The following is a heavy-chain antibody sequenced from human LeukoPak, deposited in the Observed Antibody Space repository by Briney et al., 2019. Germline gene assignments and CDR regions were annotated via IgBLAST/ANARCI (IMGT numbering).Heavy chain of an antibody. V-gene: IGHV3-23*01. Sequence: PGGSLRLSCAAAGLTLSSNGMVWVRQAPGKGLEWVSSISSADDRTNYADSVKGRFTISRDTSKNTLYLQMNSLRVEDTAVYYCAKSPTWSGDKHYGTDVWGQGTTVTVSS. CDR3: AKSPTWSGDKHYGTDV. J-gene: IGHJ6*02. CDR2: ISSADDRT. D-gene: IGHD3-10*01. CDR1: GLTLSSNG.